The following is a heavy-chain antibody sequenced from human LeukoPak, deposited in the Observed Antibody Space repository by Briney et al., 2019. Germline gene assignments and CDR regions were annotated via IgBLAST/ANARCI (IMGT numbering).Heavy chain of an antibody. CDR2: IYYSGST. CDR3: ARAEGYGGYTFAPLFNNQPGIHFDY. D-gene: IGHD5-12*01. V-gene: IGHV4-39*07. CDR1: GGSISSSNYY. Sequence: SETLSLTCTVSGGSISSSNYYWGWIRQPPRKGLEWIGSIYYSGSTYYTPSLKSRVTISIDSSKNQFSLKLNSVTAADTAVYYCARAEGYGGYTFAPLFNNQPGIHFDYWGQGTLVTVSS. J-gene: IGHJ4*02.